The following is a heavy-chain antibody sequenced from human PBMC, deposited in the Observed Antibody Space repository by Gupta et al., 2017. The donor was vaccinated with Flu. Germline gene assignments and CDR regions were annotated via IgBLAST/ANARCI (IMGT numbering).Heavy chain of an antibody. V-gene: IGHV1-8*01. CDR1: FTSYD. Sequence: FTSYDIHWVRQANGQGIEYMGWMNPNSGNTGYAQKFKGRVTMTRRTSTNTAYMELTSLRSDDTAFYYCAFSLTTQGLCFDNWGQGTLVTVSS. CDR2: MNPNSGNT. CDR3: AFSLTTQGLCFDN. J-gene: IGHJ4*02. D-gene: IGHD4-17*01.